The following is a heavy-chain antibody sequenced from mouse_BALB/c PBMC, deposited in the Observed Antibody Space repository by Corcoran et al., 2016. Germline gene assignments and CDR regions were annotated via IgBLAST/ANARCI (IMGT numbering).Heavy chain of an antibody. CDR3: ARSGDGYYEDFDS. CDR2: ISCYNGAT. Sequence: VKTGASVKISCKASGYSFTAYYMHWVRQSHGKSLGWIGYISCYNGATSYSQNFTCKATFTVDTSSSTAYMQFNSLTSEDSAVYYCARSGDGYYEDFDSWGQGTTLTVSS. CDR1: GYSFTAYY. D-gene: IGHD2-3*01. V-gene: IGHV1S34*01. J-gene: IGHJ2*01.